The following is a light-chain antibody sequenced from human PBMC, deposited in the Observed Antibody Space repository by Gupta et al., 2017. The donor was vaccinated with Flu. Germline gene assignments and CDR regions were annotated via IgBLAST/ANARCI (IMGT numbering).Light chain of an antibody. CDR2: EVS. CDR1: GSDVGTYNR. CDR3: SSYTTSSTCV. V-gene: IGLV2-18*02. J-gene: IGLJ1*01. Sequence: QSALTQPPSVSGSPGQSVTISCTGTGSDVGTYNRVSWYRQPPGTAPKLILYEVSNRPSGVPDRCSGSKSGNTASLTISGLQGEDEAYYYCSSYTTSSTCVFGTGTKVTVL.